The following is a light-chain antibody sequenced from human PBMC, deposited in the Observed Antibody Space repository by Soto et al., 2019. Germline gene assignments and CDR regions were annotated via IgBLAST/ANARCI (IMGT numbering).Light chain of an antibody. Sequence: EIVLTQSPATLSSSPGERATLSCRASQSVSTYLGWYQQRPGQAPRLLIYDASNRATGIPARFSGSGSGTDFTLTISSLEPEDFAVYYCQQRSNWPLTFGGGTKVEI. CDR3: QQRSNWPLT. V-gene: IGKV3-11*01. J-gene: IGKJ4*01. CDR2: DAS. CDR1: QSVSTY.